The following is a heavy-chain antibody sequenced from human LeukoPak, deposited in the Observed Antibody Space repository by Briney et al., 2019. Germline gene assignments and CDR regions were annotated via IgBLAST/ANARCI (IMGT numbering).Heavy chain of an antibody. CDR1: GYTFIDFY. D-gene: IGHD5-18*01. CDR3: ARGGIQLWFLVDY. J-gene: IGHJ4*02. Sequence: GASVKVSCKASGYTFIDFYMHWVRQAPGQGLEWMGWINPNSGGTNYAQKFQGRVTMTRDTSISTAYMELSSLGSDDTAVYYCARGGIQLWFLVDYWGQGTLVTVSS. V-gene: IGHV1-2*02. CDR2: INPNSGGT.